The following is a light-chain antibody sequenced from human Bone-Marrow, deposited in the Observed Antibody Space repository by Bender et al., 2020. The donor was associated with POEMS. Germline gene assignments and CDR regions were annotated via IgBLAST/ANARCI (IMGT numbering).Light chain of an antibody. Sequence: QSALTQPASVSGSPGQSITISCTGTSSDVGGYNYVSWYQQYAGKAPKLMIFYVSNRPSGVSTRFSGSKSGNTASLTISGLQGEDEADYYCSSYTSSSTLVFGGGTKLTVL. CDR2: YVS. J-gene: IGLJ3*02. V-gene: IGLV2-14*03. CDR3: SSYTSSSTLV. CDR1: SSDVGGYNY.